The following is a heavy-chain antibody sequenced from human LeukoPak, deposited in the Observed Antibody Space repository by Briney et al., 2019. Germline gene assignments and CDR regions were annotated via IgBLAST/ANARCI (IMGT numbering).Heavy chain of an antibody. J-gene: IGHJ3*02. CDR3: AREPRWLVDAFDI. CDR1: GFTFSSYA. Sequence: PGGSLRLSCAASGFTFSSYAMHWVRQAPGKGLEWVAVISYDGSNKYYADSVKGRFTISRDNSKNTLYLQMNSLRAEDTAVYYCAREPRWLVDAFDIWGQGTMVTVSS. V-gene: IGHV3-30-3*01. D-gene: IGHD6-19*01. CDR2: ISYDGSNK.